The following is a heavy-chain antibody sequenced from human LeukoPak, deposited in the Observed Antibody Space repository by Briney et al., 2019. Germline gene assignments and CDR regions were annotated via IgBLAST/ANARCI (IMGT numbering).Heavy chain of an antibody. CDR2: ISYDGSIN. V-gene: IGHV3-30*04. Sequence: GGSLRLSCAASGFTFSSYAMHWVRQAPGKGLEWVALISYDGSINGYADSVKGRFTISRDNSKNTLYLQMNSLRAEDTAVYYCARVHVDIVVVPAARFTYYYYMDVWGKGTTVTVSS. CDR1: GFTFSSYA. CDR3: ARVHVDIVVVPAARFTYYYYMDV. D-gene: IGHD2-2*01. J-gene: IGHJ6*03.